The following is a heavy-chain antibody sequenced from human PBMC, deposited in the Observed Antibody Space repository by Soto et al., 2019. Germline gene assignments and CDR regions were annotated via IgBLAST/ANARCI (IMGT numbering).Heavy chain of an antibody. Sequence: QVHLVQSGAEVKKPGASVKVSCKASGYTFTSYGITWVRQAPGPGLEWMGWISAHNGHTDYAQKLQGRVIVTRDTSTSTAYMELRSLRSDDTAVYYCARGRYGDYWGQGALVTVSS. CDR1: GYTFTSYG. D-gene: IGHD1-1*01. V-gene: IGHV1-18*01. J-gene: IGHJ4*02. CDR2: ISAHNGHT. CDR3: ARGRYGDY.